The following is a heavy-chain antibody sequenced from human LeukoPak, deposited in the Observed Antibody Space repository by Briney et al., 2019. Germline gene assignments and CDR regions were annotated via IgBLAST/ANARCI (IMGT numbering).Heavy chain of an antibody. Sequence: SETLSLTYTVSGGSISSYYWSWIRQPAGKGLEWIGRIYTSGSTNYNPSLKSRVTMSVDTSKNQFSLKLSSVTAADTAVYYCARASHDYGDYSHFDYWGRGTLVTVSS. V-gene: IGHV4-4*07. CDR2: IYTSGST. CDR1: GGSISSYY. J-gene: IGHJ4*02. D-gene: IGHD4-17*01. CDR3: ARASHDYGDYSHFDY.